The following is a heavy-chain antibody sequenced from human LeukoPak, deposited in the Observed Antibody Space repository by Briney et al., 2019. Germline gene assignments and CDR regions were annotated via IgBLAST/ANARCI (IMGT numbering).Heavy chain of an antibody. D-gene: IGHD3-22*01. CDR2: IYPGDSDT. CDR1: GYSFSTFW. CDR3: ARHLGYYYNRMDL. J-gene: IGHJ6*02. Sequence: GESLKISRKGSGYSFSTFWIGWVRQTPGKGLEWMGLIYPGDSDTSYSPSFQGQVTISVDKSISTAYLHWSSLKASDTAMYYCARHLGYYYNRMDLWGQGTTVTVSS. V-gene: IGHV5-51*01.